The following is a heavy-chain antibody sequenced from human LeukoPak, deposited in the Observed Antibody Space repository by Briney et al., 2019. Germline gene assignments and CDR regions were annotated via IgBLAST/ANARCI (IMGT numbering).Heavy chain of an antibody. CDR3: ARDNQGLDY. CDR2: ISTYNGNA. V-gene: IGHV1-18*01. CDR1: GYTFTSYG. Sequence: GASVKVSCKASGYTFTSYGISWVRQAPGQGLEWMGWISTYNGNANYAQKPQGRITMTTDTSTSTVYMELRSLKSDDTAVFYCARDNQGLDYWGQGTLVTVSS. D-gene: IGHD1-14*01. J-gene: IGHJ4*02.